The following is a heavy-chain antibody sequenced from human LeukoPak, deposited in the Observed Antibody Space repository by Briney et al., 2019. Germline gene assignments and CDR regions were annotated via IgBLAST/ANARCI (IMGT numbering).Heavy chain of an antibody. V-gene: IGHV4-4*07. D-gene: IGHD3-22*01. CDR3: ARRPYYYDSSGYDY. J-gene: IGHJ4*02. Sequence: PSETLSLTCTVSGGSISSYYWSWIRQPAGKGLEWIGRIYTSGSTNYNPSLKSRVTMSVDTSKNQFSLKLSSVTAADTAVYYCARRPYYYDSSGYDYWGQGTLVTVSS. CDR1: GGSISSYY. CDR2: IYTSGST.